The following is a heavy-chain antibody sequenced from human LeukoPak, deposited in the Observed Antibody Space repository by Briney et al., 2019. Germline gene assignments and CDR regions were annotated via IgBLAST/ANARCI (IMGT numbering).Heavy chain of an antibody. J-gene: IGHJ4*02. CDR2: LSYDGSSK. Sequence: GGSLRLSCAASGFAFSTYGMHWVRQAPGRGLEWVAALSYDGSSKYLADSVQGRFTISRDNSKNTLYLQMNSLRAEDTAVYYCAKSYYDFWSGYYQTFDYWGQGTLVTVSS. V-gene: IGHV3-30*18. CDR3: AKSYYDFWSGYYQTFDY. CDR1: GFAFSTYG. D-gene: IGHD3-3*01.